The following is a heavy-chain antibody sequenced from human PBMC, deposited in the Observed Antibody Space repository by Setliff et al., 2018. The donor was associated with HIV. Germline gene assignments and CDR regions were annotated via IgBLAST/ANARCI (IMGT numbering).Heavy chain of an antibody. V-gene: IGHV4-59*11. CDR3: ARKEKGGAFDI. CDR1: GASINSHY. CDR2: YYNGGT. Sequence: SSETLSLTCTVSGASINSHYWNWVRQSPAKGLEWIGYYYNGGTSYNPSLQSRVTISVDTPKNQFSLHLNSVTAADTAVYYCARKEKGGAFDIWGLGTLVT. J-gene: IGHJ3*02.